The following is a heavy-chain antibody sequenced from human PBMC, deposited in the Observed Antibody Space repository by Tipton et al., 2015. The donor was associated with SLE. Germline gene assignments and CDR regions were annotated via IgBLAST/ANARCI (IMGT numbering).Heavy chain of an antibody. V-gene: IGHV3-30*02. D-gene: IGHD2-2*02. CDR1: GFTFSSYG. Sequence: SLRLSCAASGFTFSSYGMHWVRQAPGKGLEWVAFIRYDGSNKYYADSVKGRFTISRDNSKNTLYLQMNSLRAEDTAVYYCAKGAVVPAAIGYFDYWGQGTLVTVSS. CDR3: AKGAVVPAAIGYFDY. J-gene: IGHJ4*02. CDR2: IRYDGSNK.